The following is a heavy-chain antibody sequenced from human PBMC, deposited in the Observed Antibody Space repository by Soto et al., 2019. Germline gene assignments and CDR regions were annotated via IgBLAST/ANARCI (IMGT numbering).Heavy chain of an antibody. V-gene: IGHV1-69*01. Sequence: QVQLVQSGAEVKKPGSSVKVSCKTSGVSFNNNGIGWVRQAAGHGLEWMGGVSPPFRTSNYARKFQGRISITADASTDTVNMELSSLTSEDTAQYYCARVLYYGSGSYPPYGMDVWGQGTTVTVSS. CDR3: ARVLYYGSGSYPPYGMDV. J-gene: IGHJ6*02. D-gene: IGHD3-10*01. CDR1: GVSFNNNG. CDR2: VSPPFRTS.